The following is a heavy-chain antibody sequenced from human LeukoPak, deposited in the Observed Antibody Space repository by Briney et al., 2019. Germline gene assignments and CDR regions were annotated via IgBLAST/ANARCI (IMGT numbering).Heavy chain of an antibody. CDR1: GGSISSSSYY. J-gene: IGHJ4*02. V-gene: IGHV4-39*01. Sequence: PSETLSLTCTVSGGSISSSSYYWGWIRQPPGKGLEWIGSIYYSGSTYYNPSLKSRVTISVDTSKNQFSLKLSSVTAADTAVYYCARFGVRGSNKGDYWGQGTLVTVSS. CDR3: ARFGVRGSNKGDY. D-gene: IGHD3-10*02. CDR2: IYYSGST.